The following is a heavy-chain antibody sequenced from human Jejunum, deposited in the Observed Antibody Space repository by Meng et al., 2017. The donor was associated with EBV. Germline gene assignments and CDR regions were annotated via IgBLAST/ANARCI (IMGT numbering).Heavy chain of an antibody. CDR3: ARRVHIYGDWAVGWFDP. Sequence: TLKDFVLTLVQPTPTLTLTCPFPGFSLRPSGLGVGWIRPPPGKALEWLGLIYWDDDKRYSSPLRSRLTITNATSKNQVVLTMTNMDPVDTATYYCARRVHIYGDWAVGWFDPWGQGTLVTVSS. J-gene: IGHJ5*02. V-gene: IGHV2-5*02. CDR2: IYWDDDK. D-gene: IGHD4-17*01. CDR1: GFSLRPSGLG.